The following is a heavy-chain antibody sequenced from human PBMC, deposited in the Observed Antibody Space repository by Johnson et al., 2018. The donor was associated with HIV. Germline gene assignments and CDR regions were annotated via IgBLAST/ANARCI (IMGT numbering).Heavy chain of an antibody. CDR3: ARAGAVGFDAFDI. Sequence: QVQLVESGGGVVQPGRSLRLSCAASGITFSDYAMHWVRQAPCKGLEWVAVISYDGSNKYYADSVKGRFTISRDNSKNTLYLQMNSLRAEDTAVYYCARAGAVGFDAFDIWGQGTMVTVSS. V-gene: IGHV3-30-3*01. J-gene: IGHJ3*02. D-gene: IGHD6-19*01. CDR1: GITFSDYA. CDR2: ISYDGSNK.